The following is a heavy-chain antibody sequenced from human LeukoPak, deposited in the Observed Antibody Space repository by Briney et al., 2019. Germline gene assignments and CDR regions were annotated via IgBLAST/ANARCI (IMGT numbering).Heavy chain of an antibody. CDR3: AKDFSADWLQFSNMDV. CDR1: GITFTNAW. CDR2: IYSGGST. V-gene: IGHV3-53*05. D-gene: IGHD3-9*01. J-gene: IGHJ4*02. Sequence: GGSLRLSCVVSGITFTNAWLTWVRQAPAKGLEWVSVIYSGGSTYYADSVKGRFTISRDNSKNSLYLQMDSLRTEDTALYYCAKDFSADWLQFSNMDVWGQGTLVTVSS.